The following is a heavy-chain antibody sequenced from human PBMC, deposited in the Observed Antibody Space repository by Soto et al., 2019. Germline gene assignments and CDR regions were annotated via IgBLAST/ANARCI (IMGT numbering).Heavy chain of an antibody. J-gene: IGHJ4*02. CDR2: INSRGGST. V-gene: IGHV3-23*01. Sequence: GGSLRLSCAASGFTFSSYAMSWVRQAPGKGLEWVSAINSRGGSTYYADSVKGRFTISRDSSKNTLYLQMNSLRAEDTAVYYCVKDRSSTSGFSFHSRGEGPLVSV. D-gene: IGHD2-2*01. CDR1: GFTFSSYA. CDR3: VKDRSSTSGFSFHS.